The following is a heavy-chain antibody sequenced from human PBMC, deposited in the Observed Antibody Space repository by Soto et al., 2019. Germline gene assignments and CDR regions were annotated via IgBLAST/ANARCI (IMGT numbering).Heavy chain of an antibody. CDR3: ARYYYDSSGYSNDY. D-gene: IGHD3-22*01. V-gene: IGHV2-70*01. CDR2: IDWDDDK. J-gene: IGHJ4*02. Sequence: SGPTLVNPTQTLTLTCTFSGFSLSTSGMCVGWIRQPPGKALEWLALIDWDDDKYYSTSLKTRLTISKDTSKNQVVLTMTNMDPVDTATYYCARYYYDSSGYSNDYWGQGTLVTVSS. CDR1: GFSLSTSGMC.